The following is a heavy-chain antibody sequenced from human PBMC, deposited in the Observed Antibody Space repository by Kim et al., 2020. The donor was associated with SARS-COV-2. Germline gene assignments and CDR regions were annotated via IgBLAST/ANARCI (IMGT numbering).Heavy chain of an antibody. V-gene: IGHV1-46*01. D-gene: IGHD3-10*01. CDR2: INPNSGST. CDR3: ARNIIYGSGCYFSASFYYYYGMET. Sequence: ASVKVSCKASGYTFTSYYMHWVRQAPGQGLEWMGIINPNSGSTSYAQKFQGRVTMTMDTSTSTAYMQLSSLRSEDTAVYYCARNIIYGSGCYFSASFYYYYGMETCGQGAT. CDR1: GYTFTSYY. J-gene: IGHJ6*02.